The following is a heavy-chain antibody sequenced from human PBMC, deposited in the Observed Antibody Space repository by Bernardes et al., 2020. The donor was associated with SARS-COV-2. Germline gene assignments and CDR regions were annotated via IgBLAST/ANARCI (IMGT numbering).Heavy chain of an antibody. Sequence: GGSLRLSCAASGFTFSSYWLYWVRQAPGKGLVWVARINSDGSSASYADSVKGRFAISRDNAKNTLYLQMNSLRVEETAVYYCVRARAFDIWGQGTMVTGSS. V-gene: IGHV3-74*01. CDR3: VRARAFDI. J-gene: IGHJ3*02. CDR2: INSDGSSA. CDR1: GFTFSSYW.